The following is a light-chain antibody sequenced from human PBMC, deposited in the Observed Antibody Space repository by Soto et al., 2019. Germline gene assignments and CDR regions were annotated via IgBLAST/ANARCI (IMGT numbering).Light chain of an antibody. CDR3: QQYNNWPPYT. CDR1: QSISSK. V-gene: IGKV3-15*01. J-gene: IGKJ2*01. CDR2: DAS. Sequence: EVLMTQSPATLSVSPGERATLSCRASQSISSKLAWYQQKPGQAPRLLIYDASTRATGIPVRFSGSGSGTEFTLTISSLQSEDFAGYYCQQYNNWPPYTFGQGTKLEIK.